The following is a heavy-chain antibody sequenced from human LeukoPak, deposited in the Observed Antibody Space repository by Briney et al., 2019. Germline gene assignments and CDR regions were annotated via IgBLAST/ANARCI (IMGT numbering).Heavy chain of an antibody. Sequence: SETLSLTCTVSGGSISSYYWSWIRQPPGKGLEWIGYIYYSGSTNYNPSLKSRVTISVDTSKNQFSLKLSSVTAADTAVYYCAREDCSSTSCLYFDYWGQGTLVTVSS. CDR2: IYYSGST. V-gene: IGHV4-59*12. CDR3: AREDCSSTSCLYFDY. D-gene: IGHD2-2*01. CDR1: GGSISSYY. J-gene: IGHJ4*02.